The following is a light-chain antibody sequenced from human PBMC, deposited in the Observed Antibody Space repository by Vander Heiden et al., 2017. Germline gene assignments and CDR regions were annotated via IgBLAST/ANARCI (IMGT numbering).Light chain of an antibody. J-gene: IGLJ2*01. CDR3: AAWDDSLNVL. V-gene: IGLV1-44*01. Sequence: QSVLTQPPSASGTPGPRVTTAYSGRSSNIGSNTVNGYQQRPGTAPKLLIYSNNQWPSGVPDRFSASKSGTSASLAISGRQSEDEADYYCAAWDDSLNVLFGGGTKLTVL. CDR1: SSNIGSNT. CDR2: SNN.